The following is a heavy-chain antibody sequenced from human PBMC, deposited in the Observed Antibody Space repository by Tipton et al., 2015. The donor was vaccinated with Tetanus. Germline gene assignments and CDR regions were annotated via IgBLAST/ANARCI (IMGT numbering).Heavy chain of an antibody. CDR1: GGSFSGYY. Sequence: TLSLTCAVYGGSFSGYYWSWIRQPPGKGLEWIGEINHSGSTNYNPSLKSRVTMSLDTSKSQFSLKLSSVTAADTAVYYCAREVVRGSGSYYNYGLDAWGQGTTVTVSS. CDR2: INHSGST. CDR3: AREVVRGSGSYYNYGLDA. J-gene: IGHJ6*02. V-gene: IGHV4-34*01. D-gene: IGHD3-10*01.